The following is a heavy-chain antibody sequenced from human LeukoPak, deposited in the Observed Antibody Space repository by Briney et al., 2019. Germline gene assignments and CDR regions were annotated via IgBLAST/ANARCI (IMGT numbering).Heavy chain of an antibody. CDR1: GFTFSSYA. D-gene: IGHD1-26*01. J-gene: IGHJ4*02. Sequence: GGSLRLSCAASGFTFSSYAMSWVRQAPGKGLEWVSAISGSGGSTYYADSVKGRFTISRDNSKNTLYLQMNSLRAEDTAVYYCAKGGLGSGSYYFDYFDYWDQGTLVTVSS. CDR3: AKGGLGSGSYYFDYFDY. V-gene: IGHV3-23*01. CDR2: ISGSGGST.